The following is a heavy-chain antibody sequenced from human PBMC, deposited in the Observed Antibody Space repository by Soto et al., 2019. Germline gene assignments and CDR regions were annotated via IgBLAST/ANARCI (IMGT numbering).Heavy chain of an antibody. CDR1: GGSISSYY. D-gene: IGHD3-10*01. CDR3: ARVVGVLLWFGELPKGENWFDP. CDR2: IYYSGST. Sequence: QVQLQESGPGLVKPSETLSLTCTVSGGSISSYYWSWIRQPPGKGLEWIGYIYYSGSTNYNPSLKSRVTISVDTSKNQFSLKLSSVTAADTAVYYCARVVGVLLWFGELPKGENWFDPWGQGTLVTVSS. J-gene: IGHJ5*02. V-gene: IGHV4-59*01.